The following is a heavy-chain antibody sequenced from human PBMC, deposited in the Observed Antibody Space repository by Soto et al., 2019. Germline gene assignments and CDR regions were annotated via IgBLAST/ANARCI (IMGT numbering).Heavy chain of an antibody. V-gene: IGHV3-15*05. CDR1: GITFSNAW. CDR3: TTRRLVDV. Sequence: GGSLRLSCVVSGITFSNAWVIWVRQAPGKGLGWVGRIKSEADGGTTDFAAPVQGRFTISRDDSKDTVFLQMNSLRVEDTALYYCTTRRLVDVWGKGTTVTVSS. J-gene: IGHJ6*04. CDR2: IKSEADGGTT.